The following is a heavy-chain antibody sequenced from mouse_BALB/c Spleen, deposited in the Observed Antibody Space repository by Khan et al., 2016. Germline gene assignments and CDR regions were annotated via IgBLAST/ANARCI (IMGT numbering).Heavy chain of an antibody. V-gene: IGHV14-3*02. CDR1: GFNIKDTY. J-gene: IGHJ3*01. Sequence: VQLQQSGAELVKPGASVKLSCTASGFNIKDTYMHWVKQRPEQGLEWIGRIDPANGNTKYDPKFQGKATITADTSSNTAYLQLSSQTSEDTAVYYCARSPDDYDVGFAYWGQGTLVTVSA. D-gene: IGHD2-4*01. CDR3: ARSPDDYDVGFAY. CDR2: IDPANGNT.